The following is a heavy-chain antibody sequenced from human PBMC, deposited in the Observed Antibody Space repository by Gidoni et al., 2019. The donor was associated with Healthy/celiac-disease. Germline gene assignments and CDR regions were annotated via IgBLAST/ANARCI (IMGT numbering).Heavy chain of an antibody. CDR1: GGSFSGYY. D-gene: IGHD2-21*01. J-gene: IGHJ4*02. Sequence: QFQLPPWCAALLHPSATLSPTCPVYGGSFSGYYWSWIRQPPGKGLEWIGEINHSGSTNYNPALKSRVTISVDTCKNQFSLKLSAVTAAETAVYYCARTPLYSLVRCFDYWGQGTLVTVSS. CDR3: ARTPLYSLVRCFDY. CDR2: INHSGST. V-gene: IGHV4-34*01.